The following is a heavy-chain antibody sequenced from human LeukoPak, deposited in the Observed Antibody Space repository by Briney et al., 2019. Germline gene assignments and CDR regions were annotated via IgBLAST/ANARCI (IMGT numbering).Heavy chain of an antibody. Sequence: GASVKVSCKASGGTFSSYAISWVRQAPGQGLEWMGGIIPIFGTANYAQKFQGRVTITADESTSTAYMELSSLRSEDTAVYYCARDSGHFRIAVAGTTYFDYWGQGTLVTVSS. J-gene: IGHJ4*02. CDR2: IIPIFGTA. CDR1: GGTFSSYA. V-gene: IGHV1-69*13. D-gene: IGHD6-19*01. CDR3: ARDSGHFRIAVAGTTYFDY.